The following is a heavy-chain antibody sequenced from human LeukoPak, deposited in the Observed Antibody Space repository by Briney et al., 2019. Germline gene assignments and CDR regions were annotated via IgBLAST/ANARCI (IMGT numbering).Heavy chain of an antibody. CDR2: ISGSGSST. V-gene: IGHV3-23*01. CDR1: EFTFSYYA. CDR3: TKDQRGYGRIVDY. Sequence: GGSLRLSCAASEFTFSYYAMSWVRQAPGKGLEWVSSISGSGSSTYYADSVKGRFTISRDNSKNTLYLQMNSLRAEDTAVYYCTKDQRGYGRIVDYWGQGTLVTISS. D-gene: IGHD3-10*01. J-gene: IGHJ4*02.